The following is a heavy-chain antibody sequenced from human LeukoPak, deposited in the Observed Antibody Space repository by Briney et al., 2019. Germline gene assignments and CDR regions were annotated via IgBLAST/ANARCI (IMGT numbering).Heavy chain of an antibody. CDR1: GGSINAYY. J-gene: IGHJ4*02. Sequence: SETLSLTCTVSGGSINAYYWSWVRQSPGNGLESIGYVHYGGSTNYNPSLKSRVTISVDASKNHFSLRLTSMTAADTDVYYCVNLLHDSSSHYYFDYCGQRTLVSVSS. CDR2: VHYGGST. CDR3: VNLLHDSSSHYYFDY. V-gene: IGHV4-59*01. D-gene: IGHD3-22*01.